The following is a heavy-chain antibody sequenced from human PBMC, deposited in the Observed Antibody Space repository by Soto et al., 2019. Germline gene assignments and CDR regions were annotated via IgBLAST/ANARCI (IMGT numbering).Heavy chain of an antibody. CDR2: INTDGSST. Sequence: EVQLVESGGGLVQPGGSLRLSCADSGFSFSSYWMHWVRQGPGKGLVWVSRINTDGSSTNYADSVKGRFTISRDNAKNTLYLQMNSLSAEETAVYYCARSPDGYYIDWGQGTMVTFSS. J-gene: IGHJ3*01. CDR1: GFSFSSYW. D-gene: IGHD5-18*01. V-gene: IGHV3-74*01. CDR3: ARSPDGYYID.